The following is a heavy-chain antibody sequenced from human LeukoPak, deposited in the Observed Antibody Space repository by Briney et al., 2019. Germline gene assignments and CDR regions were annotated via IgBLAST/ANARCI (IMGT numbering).Heavy chain of an antibody. D-gene: IGHD4-17*01. CDR2: IYTSGST. CDR3: AGGRPQYGAAFDI. Sequence: ASQTLSLTCTVSGGSISSGSYYWSWLRQPAGKGLEWIGRIYTSGSTNYNPSLKSRVTISVDTSKNQFSLKLSSVTAADTAVYYCAGGRPQYGAAFDIWGQGTMVTVSS. V-gene: IGHV4-61*02. CDR1: GGSISSGSYY. J-gene: IGHJ3*02.